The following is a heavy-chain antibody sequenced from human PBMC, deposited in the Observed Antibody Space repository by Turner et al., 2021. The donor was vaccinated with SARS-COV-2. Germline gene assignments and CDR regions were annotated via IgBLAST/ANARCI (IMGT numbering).Heavy chain of an antibody. V-gene: IGHV1-8*01. D-gene: IGHD3-16*02. CDR1: GYTFTSYD. CDR3: ARGMFRFGGVIVRPFDY. Sequence: QVQLVQSGAEVKKPGASVKVSCKASGYTFTSYDINWVRQATGHGLEWMGWMSPNSGNTGYAQKFQGRVTMTRNTSISTAYMELSSLRSEDTAVYYCARGMFRFGGVIVRPFDYWGQGTLVTVS. J-gene: IGHJ4*02. CDR2: MSPNSGNT.